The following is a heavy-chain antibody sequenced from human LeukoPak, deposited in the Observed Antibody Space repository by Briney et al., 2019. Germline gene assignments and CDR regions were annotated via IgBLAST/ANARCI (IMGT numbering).Heavy chain of an antibody. D-gene: IGHD3-22*01. CDR1: GYTFSNYG. CDR3: AGSLGDSSGYYPLPFDY. CDR2: ISGYNGNT. V-gene: IGHV1-18*01. J-gene: IGHJ4*02. Sequence: ASVKVSCKASGYTFSNYGIPWVRQAPGQGLEWMGWISGYNGNTNFAQKLQGRVSMTTDTSTYTSDMELRSLRSDDTAVYYCAGSLGDSSGYYPLPFDYWGQGTLVIVSS.